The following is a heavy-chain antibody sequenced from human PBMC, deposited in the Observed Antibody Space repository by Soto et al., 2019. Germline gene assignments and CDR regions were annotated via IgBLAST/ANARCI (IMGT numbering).Heavy chain of an antibody. CDR2: INSNSGGT. D-gene: IGHD6-13*01. CDR3: ARRIAAAYGDAFDI. CDR1: GYTFTGYY. Sequence: ASVKVSCKASGYTFTGYYMHWVRQAPGQGLEWMGWINSNSGGTNYAQKFQGRVTMTRDTSISTAYMELSRLRSDDTAVYYCARRIAAAYGDAFDIWGQGTMVTVSS. V-gene: IGHV1-2*02. J-gene: IGHJ3*02.